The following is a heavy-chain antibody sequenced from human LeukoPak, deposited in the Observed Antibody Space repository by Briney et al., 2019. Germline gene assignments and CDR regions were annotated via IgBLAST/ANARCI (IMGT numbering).Heavy chain of an antibody. CDR2: INHSGRT. V-gene: IGHV4-34*01. J-gene: IGHJ4*02. CDR1: GVSFSGYY. D-gene: IGHD5-18*01. CDR3: ARGAYSYGSFDY. Sequence: SETLSLTCAVYGVSFSGYYWSWVRQPPGKGLEWVGEINHSGRTNYNPSLKSRVTISVDTSKNQFSLKLSSVTAADTAVYYCARGAYSYGSFDYWGQGALVTVSS.